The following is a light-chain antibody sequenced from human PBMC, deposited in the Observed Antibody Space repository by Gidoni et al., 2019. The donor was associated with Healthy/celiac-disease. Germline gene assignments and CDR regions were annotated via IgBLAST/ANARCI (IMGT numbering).Light chain of an antibody. CDR1: QSVSSY. V-gene: IGKV3-20*01. Sequence: EIVLTQSPGTLSLSPGERATLSCRASQSVSSYLAWYQQKPGQAPRLLIYAASNRATGIPDRLSGSGSGTDFTLTISRLEHEDFAVYYCQQYLSFWTFGKGTKVEIK. CDR3: QQYLSFWT. J-gene: IGKJ1*01. CDR2: AAS.